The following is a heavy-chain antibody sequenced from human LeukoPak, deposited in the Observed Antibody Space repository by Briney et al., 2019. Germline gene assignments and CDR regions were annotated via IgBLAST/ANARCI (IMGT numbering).Heavy chain of an antibody. CDR2: ISYDGSNK. D-gene: IGHD3-16*01. CDR1: GFTFSDYY. J-gene: IGHJ6*02. V-gene: IGHV3-30-3*01. Sequence: GGSLRLSCAASGFTFSDYYMSWIRQAPGKGLEWVAVISYDGSNKYYADSVKGRFTISRDNSKNTLYLQMNSLRAEDTAVYYCARVYGYYGMDVWGQGTTVTVSS. CDR3: ARVYGYYGMDV.